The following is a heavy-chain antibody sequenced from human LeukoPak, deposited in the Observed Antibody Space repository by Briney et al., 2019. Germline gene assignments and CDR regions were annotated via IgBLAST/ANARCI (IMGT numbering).Heavy chain of an antibody. Sequence: NPSETLSLTCAVYGGSFSGYCWSWIRQPPGKGLEWIGEINHSGSTNYNPSLKSRVTISVDTSKNQFSLKLSSVTAADTAVYYCARAGSPHTGQGIDYWGQGTLVTVSS. V-gene: IGHV4-34*01. CDR2: INHSGST. CDR3: ARAGSPHTGQGIDY. D-gene: IGHD1-1*01. CDR1: GGSFSGYC. J-gene: IGHJ4*02.